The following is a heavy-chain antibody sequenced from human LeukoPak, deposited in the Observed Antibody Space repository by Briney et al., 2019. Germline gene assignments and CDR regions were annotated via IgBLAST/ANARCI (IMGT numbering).Heavy chain of an antibody. CDR1: GFIFSSYA. J-gene: IGHJ6*02. V-gene: IGHV3-64*01. Sequence: GGSLRLSCAASGFIFSSYAMHWVRQAPGKGLEYVSAISSNGGSTYYANSVKGRFTISRDKSKNTLYLQMGSLRTEDMAVYHCARWYKSLDIWGHGTTVTVSS. CDR3: ARWYKSLDI. D-gene: IGHD1-1*01. CDR2: ISSNGGST.